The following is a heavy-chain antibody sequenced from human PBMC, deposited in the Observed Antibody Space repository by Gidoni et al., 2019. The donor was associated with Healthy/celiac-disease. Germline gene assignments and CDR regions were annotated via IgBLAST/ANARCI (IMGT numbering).Heavy chain of an antibody. CDR2: SIPIFGTA. CDR1: GCTFRSYA. V-gene: IGHV1-69*01. CDR3: ARGMITFGGVIARGWFDP. J-gene: IGHJ5*02. Sequence: QVQLVQSGAEVKKPGSSVKVSCKASGCTFRSYAISWVRQAPGQGLEWLGGSIPIFGTANYAQKFQGRVTITADESTSTAYRELSSLRSEDTAVYYCARGMITFGGVIARGWFDPWGQGTLVTVSS. D-gene: IGHD3-16*02.